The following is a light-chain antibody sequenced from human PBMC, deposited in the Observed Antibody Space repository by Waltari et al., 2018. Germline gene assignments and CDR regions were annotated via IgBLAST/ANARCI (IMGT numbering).Light chain of an antibody. CDR2: ENN. J-gene: IGLJ2*01. CDR1: SGSIASNY. CDR3: QSYDTSDVV. Sequence: NFVLTQPHSVSESPGKTVTISCTGSSGSIASNYVQWYQQRPGSAPTTVIYENNQRPSGVPVRFSGSIDSSSNSASLTISGLKTEDEADYYCQSYDTSDVVFGGGTKLTVL. V-gene: IGLV6-57*02.